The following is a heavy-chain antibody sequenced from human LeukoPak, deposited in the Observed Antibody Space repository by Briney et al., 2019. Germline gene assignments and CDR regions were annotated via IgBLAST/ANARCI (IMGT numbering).Heavy chain of an antibody. Sequence: GSLILSCAASGCTFSSYSMNWVREAPGEGLEWGSSISSSGSSIYYADSATGRFTIYRDNAKNSLYLQMNPLRDEDTAVYYCARGRRLWFGDGPHHYGMDVWGQGTTVTVSS. D-gene: IGHD3-10*01. CDR2: ISSSGSSI. V-gene: IGHV3-21*01. CDR1: GCTFSSYS. J-gene: IGHJ6*02. CDR3: ARGRRLWFGDGPHHYGMDV.